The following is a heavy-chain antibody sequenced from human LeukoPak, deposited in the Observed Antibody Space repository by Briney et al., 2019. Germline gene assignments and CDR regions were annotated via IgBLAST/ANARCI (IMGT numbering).Heavy chain of an antibody. Sequence: SETLSLTCAVYGGSFSGYYWSWIRHPPGKGLEWIGEINHSGSTNYNPSLKSRVTISVDTSKNQFSLKLSSVTAADTAVYYCARGKRTIVATITSGNFRYCSGGSCYRWFDPWGQGTLVTVSS. V-gene: IGHV4-34*01. CDR1: GGSFSGYY. J-gene: IGHJ5*02. D-gene: IGHD2-15*01. CDR3: ARGKRTIVATITSGNFRYCSGGSCYRWFDP. CDR2: INHSGST.